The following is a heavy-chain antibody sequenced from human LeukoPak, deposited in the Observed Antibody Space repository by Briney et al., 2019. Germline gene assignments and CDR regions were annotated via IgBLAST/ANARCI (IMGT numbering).Heavy chain of an antibody. J-gene: IGHJ4*02. D-gene: IGHD6-13*01. CDR2: IIPIFGTA. CDR3: ARADSSSWTPSY. V-gene: IGHV1-69*01. CDR1: GGTFSSYA. Sequence: VASVKVSCKASGGTFSSYAISWVRQAPGQGLEWMGGIIPIFGTANYAQKSQGRVTITADESTSTAYMELSSLRSEDTAVYYCARADSSSWTPSYWGQGTLVTVSS.